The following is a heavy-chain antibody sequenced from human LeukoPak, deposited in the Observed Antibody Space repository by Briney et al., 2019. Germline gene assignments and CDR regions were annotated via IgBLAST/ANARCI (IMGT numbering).Heavy chain of an antibody. Sequence: ASVKVSCKASGYTFTGYYMHWVRQAPGQGLEWMGRINPNSGGTNYAQKFQGRVTMTRDTSISTAYMELSRLRSDDTAVYYCAREFVRYCSSTSCYSSAYWGQGTLVTVSS. J-gene: IGHJ4*02. D-gene: IGHD2-2*02. V-gene: IGHV1-2*06. CDR2: INPNSGGT. CDR1: GYTFTGYY. CDR3: AREFVRYCSSTSCYSSAY.